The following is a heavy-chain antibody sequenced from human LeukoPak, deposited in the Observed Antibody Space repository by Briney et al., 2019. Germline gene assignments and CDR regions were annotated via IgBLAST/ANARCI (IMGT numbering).Heavy chain of an antibody. D-gene: IGHD6-19*01. Sequence: ASVKVSCKASGGTFSSYAISWVRQAPGQGLEWMGRIIPIFGTANYAQKFQGRVTITADKSTSTAYMELSSLRSEDTAVYYCAVEQWRVTFAPSYNWFGPWGQGTLVTVST. CDR2: IIPIFGTA. CDR1: GGTFSSYA. V-gene: IGHV1-69*06. J-gene: IGHJ5*02. CDR3: AVEQWRVTFAPSYNWFGP.